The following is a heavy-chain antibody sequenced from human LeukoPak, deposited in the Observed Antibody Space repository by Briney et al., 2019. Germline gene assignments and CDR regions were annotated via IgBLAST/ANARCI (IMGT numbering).Heavy chain of an antibody. CDR1: GVSISNHH. CDR3: VRHSRVVAFDY. J-gene: IGHJ4*02. CDR2: TYYTGNT. V-gene: IGHV4-59*08. D-gene: IGHD2-15*01. Sequence: SETLSLTCTVSGVSISNHHSSWIRQPPGKGLDCIGYTYYTGNTNYSPSLNSRVTISEDTSKNQVSLELSSVTAADTAVYYCVRHSRVVAFDYWGQGNLVTVSS.